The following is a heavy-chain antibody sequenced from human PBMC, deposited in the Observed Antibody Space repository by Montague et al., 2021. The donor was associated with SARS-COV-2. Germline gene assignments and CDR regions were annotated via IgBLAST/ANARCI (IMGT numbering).Heavy chain of an antibody. CDR2: INHSGST. J-gene: IGHJ6*02. D-gene: IGHD6-6*01. CDR3: AGSGWEHLVRARDYYYYGMDV. V-gene: IGHV4-34*01. CDR1: GGSFSGYY. Sequence: SETLSLTCAVSGGSFSGYYWSWIRQPPGKGLEWIGEINHSGSTNYSPSLKSRVTISVDTSKNQFSLKLSSVTAADTAVYYCAGSGWEHLVRARDYYYYGMDVWGQGTTVTVSS.